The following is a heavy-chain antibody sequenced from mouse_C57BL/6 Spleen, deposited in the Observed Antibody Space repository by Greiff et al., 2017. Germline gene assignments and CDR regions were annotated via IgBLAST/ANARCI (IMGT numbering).Heavy chain of an antibody. CDR3: TDSPPRYSNWSY. J-gene: IGHJ2*01. Sequence: EVQRVESGGGLVQPGGSMKLSCVASGFTFSNYWMNWVRQSPEKGLEWVAQIRLKSDNYATHYAESVKGRFTISRDDSKSSVYLQMNNLRAEDTGSYYCTDSPPRYSNWSYWGQGTTLTVSS. CDR1: GFTFSNYW. D-gene: IGHD2-5*01. CDR2: IRLKSDNYAT. V-gene: IGHV6-3*01.